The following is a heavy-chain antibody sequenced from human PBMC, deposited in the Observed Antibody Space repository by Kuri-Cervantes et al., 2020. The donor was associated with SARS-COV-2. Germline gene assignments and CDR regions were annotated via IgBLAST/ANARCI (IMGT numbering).Heavy chain of an antibody. V-gene: IGHV3-15*07. CDR2: IKSKTDGGTT. CDR1: GFTLSSYN. J-gene: IGHJ3*02. Sequence: GGSLRLSCAASGFTLSSYNMNWVRQAPGKGLEWVGRIKSKTDGGTTDYAAPVKGRFTISRDDSKNTLYLQMNSLKPEDTALYYCAKDSFRYCSGGGCSSGGFNIWGQGTMVTVSS. CDR3: AKDSFRYCSGGGCSSGGFNI. D-gene: IGHD2-15*01.